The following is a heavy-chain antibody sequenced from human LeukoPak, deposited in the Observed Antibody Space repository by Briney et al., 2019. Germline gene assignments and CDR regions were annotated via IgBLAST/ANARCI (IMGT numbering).Heavy chain of an antibody. CDR2: ISYDGSNK. D-gene: IGHD2-15*01. CDR1: GFTFSSYV. J-gene: IGHJ4*02. V-gene: IGHV3-30*18. CDR3: AKAPVTTCSGAYCYPFDY. Sequence: GGSLRLSCAASGFTFSSYVMYWVRQAPGKGLEWVAVISYDGSNKYYADSVKGRFTISRDNSKNTLYVQMNSLRAGDAAVYYCAKAPVTTCSGAYCYPFDYWSQGTLVTVSS.